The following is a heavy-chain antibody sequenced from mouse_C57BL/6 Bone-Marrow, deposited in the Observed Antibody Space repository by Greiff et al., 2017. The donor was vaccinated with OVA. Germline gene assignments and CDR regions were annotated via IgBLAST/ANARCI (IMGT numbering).Heavy chain of an antibody. Sequence: QVQLQQSGPELVKPGASVKLSCKASGYTFTSYDINWVKQRPGQGLEWIGWIYPRDGSTKYNEKFKGKATLTLDTSSSTAYMELHSLTSEDSAVYFCARRSITTVVDWYFDVWGTGTTVTVSS. CDR1: GYTFTSYD. CDR2: IYPRDGST. V-gene: IGHV1-85*01. D-gene: IGHD1-1*01. J-gene: IGHJ1*03. CDR3: ARRSITTVVDWYFDV.